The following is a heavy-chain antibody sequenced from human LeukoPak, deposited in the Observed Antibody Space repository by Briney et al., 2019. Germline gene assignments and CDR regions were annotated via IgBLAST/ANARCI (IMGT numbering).Heavy chain of an antibody. V-gene: IGHV3-23*01. D-gene: IGHD6-6*01. J-gene: IGHJ5*02. CDR2: ISGGGGST. CDR1: GFTFSSYA. Sequence: GGSLRLSCAASGFTFSSYAMSWVRQAPGKGLEWVSAISGGGGSTYYADSVKGRFTISRDNSKNTLYLQMNSLRAEDTAVYYCAKDRVAARRMNWFDPWGQGTLVTVSS. CDR3: AKDRVAARRMNWFDP.